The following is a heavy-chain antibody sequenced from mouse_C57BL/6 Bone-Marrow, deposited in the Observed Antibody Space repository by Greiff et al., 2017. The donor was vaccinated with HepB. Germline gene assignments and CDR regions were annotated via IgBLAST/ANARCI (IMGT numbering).Heavy chain of an antibody. CDR2: INPNNGGT. Sequence: EVQLQQSGPELVKPGASVKISCKASGYTFTDYYMNWVKQSHGKSLEWIGDINPNNGGTSYNQKFKGKATLTVDKSSSTAYMELRSLTSEDSAVYYCARETGTAFDYWGQGTTLTVSS. J-gene: IGHJ2*01. V-gene: IGHV1-26*01. CDR1: GYTFTDYY. CDR3: ARETGTAFDY. D-gene: IGHD4-1*01.